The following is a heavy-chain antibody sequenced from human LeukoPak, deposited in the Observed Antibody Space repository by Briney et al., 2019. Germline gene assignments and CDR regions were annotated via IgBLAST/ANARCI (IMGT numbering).Heavy chain of an antibody. V-gene: IGHV3-48*04. CDR1: GFTLSSYG. Sequence: GGSLRLSCAASGFTLSSYGMNWVRQAPGKGLEWVSGISDRGSSTYYGDSVKGRSTISRDNAKNSLYLQMNSLRAEDTAVYYCARRLGLGFGEYSNNWFDPWGQGTLVTVSS. J-gene: IGHJ5*02. CDR2: ISDRGSST. D-gene: IGHD3-10*01. CDR3: ARRLGLGFGEYSNNWFDP.